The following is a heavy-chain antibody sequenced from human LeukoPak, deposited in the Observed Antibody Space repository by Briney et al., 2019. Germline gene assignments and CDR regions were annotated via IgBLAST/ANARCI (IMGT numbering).Heavy chain of an antibody. CDR3: ARDVGEYCSSTNCYASHY. CDR1: GYTFTSYG. Sequence: VKVSCKASGYTFTSYGISWVRQAPGQGLEWMGWISAYNGNTNYAQKLQGRVTTTTDTSTSTAYMELRSLRSDDTAVYYCARDVGEYCSSTNCYASHYWGQGTLVTVSS. CDR2: ISAYNGNT. D-gene: IGHD2-2*01. J-gene: IGHJ4*02. V-gene: IGHV1-18*01.